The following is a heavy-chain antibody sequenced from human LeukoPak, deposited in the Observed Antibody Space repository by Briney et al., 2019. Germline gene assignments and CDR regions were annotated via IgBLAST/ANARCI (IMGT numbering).Heavy chain of an antibody. Sequence: GGSLRLSCAASGFTFSGYSMNWGRQVPGKGLECVSSISSSSSCIYYADSVKGRFTISSDNAKNSQYLQMNSLRAEDTAVYYCARANPPAISFFDYWGQGTLVTVSS. CDR2: ISSSSSCI. CDR1: GFTFSGYS. D-gene: IGHD3-9*01. V-gene: IGHV3-21*01. J-gene: IGHJ4*02. CDR3: ARANPPAISFFDY.